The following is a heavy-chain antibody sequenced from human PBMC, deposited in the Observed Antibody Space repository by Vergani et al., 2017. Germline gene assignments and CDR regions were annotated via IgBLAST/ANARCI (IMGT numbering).Heavy chain of an antibody. CDR2: IIPILGIA. D-gene: IGHD2-15*01. V-gene: IGHV1-69*08. CDR3: AGDEREGVAATDY. Sequence: QVQLVPSGAEVKKPGSSVKVSCKASGGTFSSYTISWVRQAPGQGLEWMGRIIPILGIANYAQKFQGRVTITADTSTSTAYMGLRSLRSDDTAVYYCAGDEREGVAATDYWGQGTLVTVSS. J-gene: IGHJ4*02. CDR1: GGTFSSYT.